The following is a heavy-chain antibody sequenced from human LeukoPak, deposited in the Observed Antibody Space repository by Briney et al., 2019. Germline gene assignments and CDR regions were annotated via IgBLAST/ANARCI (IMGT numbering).Heavy chain of an antibody. Sequence: GGSLRLSCAASGFTFSSHAMSWPRHATGRGLECVSAISGSCYNTYYADSVKGRFTISRDNSKNTLSLQMNSLRGEDTAVYYCANLPIYSSSWYYYYGMYVWGQGTTVTVS. V-gene: IGHV3-23*01. D-gene: IGHD6-13*01. J-gene: IGHJ6*02. CDR2: ISGSCYNT. CDR3: ANLPIYSSSWYYYYGMYV. CDR1: GFTFSSHA.